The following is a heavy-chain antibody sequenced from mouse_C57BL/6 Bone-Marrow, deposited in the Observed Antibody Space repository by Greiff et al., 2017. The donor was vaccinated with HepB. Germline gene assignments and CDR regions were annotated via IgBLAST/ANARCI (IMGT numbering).Heavy chain of an antibody. V-gene: IGHV1-50*01. J-gene: IGHJ1*03. CDR2: IDPSDSYT. CDR1: GYTFTSYW. Sequence: QVQLQQPGAELVKPGASVKLSCKASGYTFTSYWMQWVKQRPGQGLEWIGEIDPSDSYTNYNQKLKGKSTLTVDPTSNTAYLQLSSLTSEDSAVYYCARPYYYGSPWYFDVWGTGTTVTVSS. CDR3: ARPYYYGSPWYFDV. D-gene: IGHD1-1*01.